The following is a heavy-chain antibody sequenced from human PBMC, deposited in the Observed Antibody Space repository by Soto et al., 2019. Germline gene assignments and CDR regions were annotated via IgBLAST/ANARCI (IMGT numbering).Heavy chain of an antibody. CDR1: GGSISSGDYY. CDR3: ARTTEPAAFYYYYGMDV. Sequence: QVQLQESGPGLVKPSQTLSLTCTVSGGSISSGDYYWSWIRQPPGKGLEWIGYIYYSGSTYYNPSLKRRVTISVDTSTNQFSLKLSSVTAADTAVYYCARTTEPAAFYYYYGMDVWGQGTTVTVSS. V-gene: IGHV4-30-4*01. J-gene: IGHJ6*02. D-gene: IGHD2-2*01. CDR2: IYYSGST.